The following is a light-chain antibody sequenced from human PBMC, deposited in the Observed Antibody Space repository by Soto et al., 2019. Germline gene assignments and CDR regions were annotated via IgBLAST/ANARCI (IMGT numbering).Light chain of an antibody. CDR3: SSYSSSITHVV. J-gene: IGLJ2*01. Sequence: QSALTQPASVSGSPGRSVTISCTGSSSDVGDFNYVSWYQHLPGRAPKLIIYDVTNRPSGISCRFSASKSGRTASLTISGLQAEDEADYYCSSYSSSITHVVFGGGTKVTVL. V-gene: IGLV2-14*03. CDR1: SSDVGDFNY. CDR2: DVT.